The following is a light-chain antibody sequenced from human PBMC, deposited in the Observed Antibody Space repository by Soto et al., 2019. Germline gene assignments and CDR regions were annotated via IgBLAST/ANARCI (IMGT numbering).Light chain of an antibody. J-gene: IGKJ2*01. Sequence: EIVLTQSPGTLSLSPGEGATLSCRASQSVTSSYLAWYQKKPGQAPRLLIYGASNRANGIPDRFSGSGSGTDFTLTISNLEPEDFAVYYCQQYGSSPYTFGQGTKPEIK. V-gene: IGKV3-20*01. CDR2: GAS. CDR1: QSVTSSY. CDR3: QQYGSSPYT.